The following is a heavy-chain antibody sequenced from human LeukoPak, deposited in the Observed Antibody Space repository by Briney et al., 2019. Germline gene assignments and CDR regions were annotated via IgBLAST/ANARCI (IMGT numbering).Heavy chain of an antibody. CDR1: GFTFSSYE. J-gene: IGHJ6*04. CDR2: ISSSGSTI. CDR3: ARDLSGLYYYYGMDV. Sequence: PGGSLRLSCAASGFTFSSYEMNWVRQAPGKGLEWVSYISSSGSTIYYADSVKGRFTISRDNAKNSLYLQMNSLRAEDTAVYYCARDLSGLYYYYGMDVWDKGTTVTVSS. V-gene: IGHV3-48*03.